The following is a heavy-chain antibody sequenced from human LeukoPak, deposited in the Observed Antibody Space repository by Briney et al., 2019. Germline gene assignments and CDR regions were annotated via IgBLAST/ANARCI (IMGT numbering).Heavy chain of an antibody. CDR3: ARVRDDYFFDY. D-gene: IGHD3-3*01. CDR1: GDSISTSVYY. V-gene: IGHV4-31*03. J-gene: IGHJ4*02. CDR2: IHYIGNT. Sequence: SETLSLTCTVSGDSISTSVYYWSWIRQHPGTGLEWIAYIHYIGNTYYNPSLESRVTMSVDTSSNQFSLNVASVTAADTAVYYCARVRDDYFFDYWGQGILVTVSS.